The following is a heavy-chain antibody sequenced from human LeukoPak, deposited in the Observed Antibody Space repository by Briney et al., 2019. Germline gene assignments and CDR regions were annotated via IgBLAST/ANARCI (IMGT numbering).Heavy chain of an antibody. Sequence: GGSLRLSCAASGFTFSSYAMSWVRQAPGKGLEWVSAISASGGSTYDADSVKGRFTISRDNSKNTLYLQMNSLRAEDTAVYYCAKDFRTDYGLNWFDPWGQGTRVTVSS. J-gene: IGHJ5*02. CDR2: ISASGGST. V-gene: IGHV3-23*01. CDR1: GFTFSSYA. CDR3: AKDFRTDYGLNWFDP. D-gene: IGHD4-17*01.